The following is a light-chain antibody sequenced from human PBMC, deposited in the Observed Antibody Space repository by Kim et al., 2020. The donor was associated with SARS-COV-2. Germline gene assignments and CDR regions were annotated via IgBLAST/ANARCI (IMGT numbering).Light chain of an antibody. Sequence: EIVMTQSPATLAVSPGESGTLSCRATQSVLSNIAWYQQKPGQAPRLLIYEASTRATGIPARFSGTGSGTEFTLTISSLQSEDFAVYLCQQYQNWPRTFGQGTKVDIK. J-gene: IGKJ1*01. V-gene: IGKV3-15*01. CDR1: QSVLSN. CDR2: EAS. CDR3: QQYQNWPRT.